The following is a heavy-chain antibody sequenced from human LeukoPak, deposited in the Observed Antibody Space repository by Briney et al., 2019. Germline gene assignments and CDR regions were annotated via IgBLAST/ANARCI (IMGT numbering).Heavy chain of an antibody. J-gene: IGHJ4*02. Sequence: SETLSLTCTVSGGSLSGHYWSWIRQPPGKGLEWIGYIYYSGSTNYNPSLKSRVTISVDTSKNQFSLKLSSVTAADTAVYYCARDRSGLNYFDYWGQGTLVTVSS. CDR2: IYYSGST. V-gene: IGHV4-59*11. D-gene: IGHD6-19*01. CDR1: GGSLSGHY. CDR3: ARDRSGLNYFDY.